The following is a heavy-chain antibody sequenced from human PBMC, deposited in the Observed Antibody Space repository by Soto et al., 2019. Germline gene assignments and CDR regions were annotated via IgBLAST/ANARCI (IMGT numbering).Heavy chain of an antibody. CDR3: ARNGSYYDFWSGYYFGGGMDV. D-gene: IGHD3-3*01. Sequence: SETLSLTCAVYCGSFSGYYWSWIRQPPGKGLEWIGEINHSGSTNYNPSLKIRVTISVDTSKNQFSLKLSSVTAADTAVYYCARNGSYYDFWSGYYFGGGMDVWGQGTTVT. V-gene: IGHV4-34*01. CDR1: CGSFSGYY. J-gene: IGHJ6*02. CDR2: INHSGST.